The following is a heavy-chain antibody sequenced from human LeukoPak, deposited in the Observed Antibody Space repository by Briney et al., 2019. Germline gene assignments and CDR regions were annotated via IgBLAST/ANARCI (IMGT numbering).Heavy chain of an antibody. CDR2: ISSSGNT. D-gene: IGHD3-10*01. Sequence: KPSETLSLTCTVSGGSIRGYYWSWIRPPAGKGLEWIGRISSSGNTNYNPSLKSRVTMSVDTSKNQFSLKLSSVTAADTAVYHCARGYPYGSGSPQFDYCGQGTLVTVSS. V-gene: IGHV4-4*07. CDR1: GGSIRGYY. CDR3: ARGYPYGSGSPQFDY. J-gene: IGHJ4*02.